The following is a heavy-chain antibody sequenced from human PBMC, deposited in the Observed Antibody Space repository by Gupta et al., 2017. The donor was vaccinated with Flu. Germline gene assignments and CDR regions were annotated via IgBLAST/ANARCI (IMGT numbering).Heavy chain of an antibody. V-gene: IGHV3-23*01. CDR2: ISGSGGST. D-gene: IGHD6-6*01. CDR3: AKAKQLVREGYYYYYGMDV. Sequence: EVQLLESGGGLVQPGGSLRLSCAASGFTFSSYAMSWVRQAPGKGLEWVSAISGSGGSTYYADSVKGRFTISRDNSKNTLYLQMNSLRAEDTAVYYCAKAKQLVREGYYYYYGMDVWGQGTTVTVSS. CDR1: GFTFSSYA. J-gene: IGHJ6*02.